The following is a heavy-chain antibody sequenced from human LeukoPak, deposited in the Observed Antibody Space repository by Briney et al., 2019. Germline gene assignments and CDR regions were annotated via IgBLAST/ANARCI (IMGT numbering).Heavy chain of an antibody. CDR3: ARGGLVNYYDSSGYYYEKKSFDY. J-gene: IGHJ4*02. V-gene: IGHV3-21*01. Sequence: PGGSLRLSCAASGFTFSSYSMNWVRQAPGKGLEWVSSISSSSSYIYYADSVKGRFTISRDNAKNSLYLQMNSLRAEDTAVYYCARGGLVNYYDSSGYYYEKKSFDYWGQGTLVTVSS. D-gene: IGHD3-22*01. CDR2: ISSSSSYI. CDR1: GFTFSSYS.